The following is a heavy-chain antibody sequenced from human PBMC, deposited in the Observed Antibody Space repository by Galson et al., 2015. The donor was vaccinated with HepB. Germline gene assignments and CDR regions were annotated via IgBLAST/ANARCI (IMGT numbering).Heavy chain of an antibody. Sequence: SLRLSCAASGFTFSIHWMIWVRQAPGKGLEWVANIKQDGSEKYYVDSVKGRFTISRDNAKNSLYLQMNSLRAEDTAVYYCARVRLGYCSSTSCYNIKDYYYYYMDVWGKGTTVTVSS. D-gene: IGHD2-2*01. CDR2: IKQDGSEK. J-gene: IGHJ6*03. CDR1: GFTFSIHW. V-gene: IGHV3-7*01. CDR3: ARVRLGYCSSTSCYNIKDYYYYYMDV.